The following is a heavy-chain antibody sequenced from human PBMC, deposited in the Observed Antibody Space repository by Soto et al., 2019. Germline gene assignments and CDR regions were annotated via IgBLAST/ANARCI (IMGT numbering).Heavy chain of an antibody. CDR1: GGSISSSSYY. Sequence: PSETLSLTCTVSGGSISSSSYYWGWIRQPPGKGLEWIGSIYYSGSTYYNPSLKSRVTISVDTSKNQFSLKLSSVTAADTAVYYCARHRYGSGSYHDDNWFDPWGQGTLVTVSS. CDR2: IYYSGST. V-gene: IGHV4-39*01. D-gene: IGHD3-10*01. J-gene: IGHJ5*02. CDR3: ARHRYGSGSYHDDNWFDP.